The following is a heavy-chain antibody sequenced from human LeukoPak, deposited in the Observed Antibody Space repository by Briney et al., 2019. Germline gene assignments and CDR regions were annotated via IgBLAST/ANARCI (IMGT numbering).Heavy chain of an antibody. V-gene: IGHV1-69*13. J-gene: IGHJ5*02. Sequence: ASVKVSCKASGGTLSSYAISWVRQAPGQGLEWMGGIIPIFGTANYAQKFQGRVTVTADESTSTAYMELSSLRSEDTAVYYCARDNYGDYSYNWFDPWGQGTLVTVSS. CDR3: ARDNYGDYSYNWFDP. CDR2: IIPIFGTA. D-gene: IGHD4-17*01. CDR1: GGTLSSYA.